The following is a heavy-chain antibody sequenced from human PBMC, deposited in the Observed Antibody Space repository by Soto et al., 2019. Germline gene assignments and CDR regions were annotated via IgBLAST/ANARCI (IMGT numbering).Heavy chain of an antibody. J-gene: IGHJ5*02. V-gene: IGHV4-4*07. CDR1: LDSISHSY. D-gene: IGHD3-22*01. Sequence: PSETLSLTCSVSLDSISHSYLTWIRQPAGKGLEWIGHIYSSGNANYNPSLKSRVTMSLDTSKKQFSLSLKSVTAADTAIYYCAKGRGFYSDNYFDPWGQGTQVTVSS. CDR3: AKGRGFYSDNYFDP. CDR2: IYSSGNA.